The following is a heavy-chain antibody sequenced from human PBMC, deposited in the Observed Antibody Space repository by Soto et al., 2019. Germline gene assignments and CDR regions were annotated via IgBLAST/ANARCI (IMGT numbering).Heavy chain of an antibody. CDR1: GYGFTTYG. V-gene: IGHV1-18*01. Sequence: QVHLVQSGAEVKKPGASVKVSCKGSGYGFTTYGITWVRQAPGQGLEWTAWISAHNGNTNYAQQLQGRVTVTRDTSTGTAYMELRSLGSEDTAVYYCARGRYGDYWGQGALVTVSS. CDR3: ARGRYGDY. J-gene: IGHJ4*02. D-gene: IGHD1-1*01. CDR2: ISAHNGNT.